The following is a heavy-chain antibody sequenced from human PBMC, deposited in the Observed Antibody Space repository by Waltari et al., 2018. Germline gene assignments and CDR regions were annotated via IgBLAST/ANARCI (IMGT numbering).Heavy chain of an antibody. J-gene: IGHJ4*02. CDR2: VHQSGGP. Sequence: QVQLQQWGAGLLEPSEPLSLTCSVHGGSFSGYYRAWLRQPPGKGLQFIGEVHQSGGPNYNPSLGSRVTISLDMSKNQFSLKLTSVTAADTAMYFCARGETGNFFFDDWGQGSQVTVSS. V-gene: IGHV4-34*01. CDR1: GGSFSGYY. D-gene: IGHD7-27*01. CDR3: ARGETGNFFFDD.